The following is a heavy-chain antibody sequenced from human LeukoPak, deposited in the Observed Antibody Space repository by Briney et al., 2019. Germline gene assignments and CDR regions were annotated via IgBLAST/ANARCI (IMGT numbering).Heavy chain of an antibody. Sequence: SVKVSCMASGGTFSSYAISWVRQAPGQGLEWMGGIIPIFGTANYAQKFQGRVTITADESTSTAYMELSSLRSEDTAVYYCASEYYDFWSGYFDYWGQGTLVTVSS. CDR2: IIPIFGTA. CDR3: ASEYYDFWSGYFDY. CDR1: GGTFSSYA. J-gene: IGHJ4*02. D-gene: IGHD3-3*01. V-gene: IGHV1-69*01.